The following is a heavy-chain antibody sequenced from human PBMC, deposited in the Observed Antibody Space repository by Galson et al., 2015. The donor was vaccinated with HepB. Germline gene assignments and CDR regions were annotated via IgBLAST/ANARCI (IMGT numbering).Heavy chain of an antibody. CDR1: GFTFSSYA. CDR2: ISGSGGST. Sequence: SLRLSCAASGFTFSSYAMSWVRQAPGKGLEWVSAISGSGGSTYYADSVKGQFTISRDNSKNTLYLQMNSLRNEDTAVYYCAKGRQEWLGTLRDAFDIWGQGTMVTVSS. D-gene: IGHD6-19*01. CDR3: AKGRQEWLGTLRDAFDI. V-gene: IGHV3-23*01. J-gene: IGHJ3*02.